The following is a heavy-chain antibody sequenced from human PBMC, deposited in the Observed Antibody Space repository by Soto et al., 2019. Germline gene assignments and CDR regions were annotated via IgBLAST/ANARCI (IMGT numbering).Heavy chain of an antibody. CDR3: AKGRGGSGSLTPRVDF. Sequence: EVQLLESGGGLVQPGGSLRLSCAASGFTFNNYAMTWVRQAPGKGLEWASAISGGGDTTSYADSVKGRFTVSRDGSKNPLYLQMGSLRAEDTALYYCAKGRGGSGSLTPRVDFWGQGTLVTVSS. V-gene: IGHV3-23*01. D-gene: IGHD3-10*01. CDR1: GFTFNNYA. CDR2: ISGGGDTT. J-gene: IGHJ4*02.